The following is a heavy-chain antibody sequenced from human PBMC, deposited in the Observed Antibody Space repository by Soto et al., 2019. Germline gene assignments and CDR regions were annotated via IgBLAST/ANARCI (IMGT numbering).Heavy chain of an antibody. Sequence: GGSLRLSCAASGFTFSNYHMTWVRQAPGKGLEWLSYISSTSTTIYYADSVRGRFTISRDNVKNSLYLRMDSLRAEDTAVYYCAKDIGGWLQLGAYFDYWGQGTLVTVSS. CDR2: ISSTSTTI. CDR1: GFTFSNYH. D-gene: IGHD5-12*01. J-gene: IGHJ4*02. V-gene: IGHV3-48*01. CDR3: AKDIGGWLQLGAYFDY.